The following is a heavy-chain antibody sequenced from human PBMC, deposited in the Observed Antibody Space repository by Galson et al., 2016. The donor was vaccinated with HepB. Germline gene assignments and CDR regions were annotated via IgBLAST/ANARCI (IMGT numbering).Heavy chain of an antibody. D-gene: IGHD2-2*02. J-gene: IGHJ4*02. Sequence: SLRLSCAASGFTFSDYYMTWIRQAPGKGLEWVSYISSTGSTIYYADSVKGRFTISRDNAKNSLYLQMNSLGVEDTALYYCAREGSSTNWYSPGHADYWGQGTLVTVSS. CDR2: ISSTGSTI. V-gene: IGHV3-11*04. CDR3: AREGSSTNWYSPGHADY. CDR1: GFTFSDYY.